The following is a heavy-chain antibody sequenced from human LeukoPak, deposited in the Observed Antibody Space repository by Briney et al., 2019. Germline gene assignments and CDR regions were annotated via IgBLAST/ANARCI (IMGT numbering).Heavy chain of an antibody. V-gene: IGHV3-7*01. Sequence: GGSLRLSCAASGFTVSSNYMGWVRQAPGKGLEWVANIKEDGSDKYYVDSVKGRFTISRDNAESSLYLQMNSLGAEDTAVYYCARYWRAGNYYYDFWGQGTLVTVSS. CDR2: IKEDGSDK. CDR1: GFTVSSNY. J-gene: IGHJ4*02. D-gene: IGHD6-19*01. CDR3: ARYWRAGNYYYDF.